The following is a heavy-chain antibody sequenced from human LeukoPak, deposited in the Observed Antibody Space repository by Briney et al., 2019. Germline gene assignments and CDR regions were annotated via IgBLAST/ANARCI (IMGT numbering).Heavy chain of an antibody. J-gene: IGHJ3*02. Sequence: SETLSLTYAVYGGSFSGYYWSWIRQPPGKGLEWIGEINHSGSTNYNPSLKSRVTISVDTSKNQFSLKLSSVTAADTAVYYCARGPGYSSSDGAFDIWGQGTMVTVSS. CDR3: ARGPGYSSSDGAFDI. V-gene: IGHV4-34*01. CDR1: GGSFSGYY. D-gene: IGHD6-13*01. CDR2: INHSGST.